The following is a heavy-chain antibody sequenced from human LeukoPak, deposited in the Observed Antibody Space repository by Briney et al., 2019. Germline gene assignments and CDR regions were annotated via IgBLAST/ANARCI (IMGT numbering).Heavy chain of an antibody. V-gene: IGHV3-7*01. CDR2: IKQDGSEE. Sequence: NPGRSLRLSCAASGFTFSSYWMSWVRQAPGKGLEWVANIKQDGSEEYYVDSVKGRFTISRDNAKNSLYLQMNSLRAEDTPVYYLARGGGGASAFVYYGGQGTLGAGS. D-gene: IGHD3-16*01. CDR1: GFTFSSYW. CDR3: ARGGGGASAFVYY. J-gene: IGHJ4*02.